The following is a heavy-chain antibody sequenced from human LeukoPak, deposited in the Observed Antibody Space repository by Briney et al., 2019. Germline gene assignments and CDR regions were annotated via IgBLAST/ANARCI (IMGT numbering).Heavy chain of an antibody. D-gene: IGHD2-15*01. CDR2: MSGSGGT. V-gene: IGHV3-23*01. CDR1: GHSFSDYA. Sequence: GGSLRLSCAASGHSFSDYAWGWLRQAPGKGLEWVSGMSGSGGTYYADSVRGRFTISRGISKDTLHLQVYSLRADDTAVYYCAKGCLCYSGLSSWFDPWGQGTLVIVSS. CDR3: AKGCLCYSGLSSWFDP. J-gene: IGHJ5*02.